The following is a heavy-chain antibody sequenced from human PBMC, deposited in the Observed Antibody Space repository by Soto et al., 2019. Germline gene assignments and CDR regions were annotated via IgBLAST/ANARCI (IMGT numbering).Heavy chain of an antibody. V-gene: IGHV1-18*01. CDR1: GYTFTSYG. CDR3: ARGLRGRGLVVIKTYYYYYFMDV. Sequence: ASVKVSCKASGYTFTSYGISWVRQAPGQGLEWMGWISAYNGNTNYAQKFQGRVTMTRNTSISTAYMELSSLRSEDTAVYYCARGLRGRGLVVIKTYYYYYFMDVWGQGTTVTVSS. CDR2: ISAYNGNT. D-gene: IGHD3-9*01. J-gene: IGHJ6*03.